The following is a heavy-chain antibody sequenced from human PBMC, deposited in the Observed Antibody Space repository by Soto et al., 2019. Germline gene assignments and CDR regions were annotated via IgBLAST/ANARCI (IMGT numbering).Heavy chain of an antibody. J-gene: IGHJ4*02. CDR1: GGSISSYY. D-gene: IGHD3-3*01. Sequence: SETLSLTCTVSGGSISSYYWSWTRQPPGKGLEWIGYIYYSGSTNYNPSLKSRVTISVDTSKNQFSLKLSSVTAADTAVYYCARLGRHDFWSGYGYYFDYWGQGTLVTVSS. V-gene: IGHV4-59*01. CDR3: ARLGRHDFWSGYGYYFDY. CDR2: IYYSGST.